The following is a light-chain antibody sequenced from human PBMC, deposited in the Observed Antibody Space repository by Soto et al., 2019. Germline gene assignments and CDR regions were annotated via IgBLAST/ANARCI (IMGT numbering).Light chain of an antibody. V-gene: IGKV1-33*01. Sequence: DIQMTQSPSSLSASVGDRVTITCQASQDISKYLNWYQQRPGKAPKLLIHDATYLETGVPSRFSGSGSGTDFTLTISSLQPEDIATYYCQQFDNLPRTFGGGTKVDMK. CDR1: QDISKY. J-gene: IGKJ4*01. CDR2: DAT. CDR3: QQFDNLPRT.